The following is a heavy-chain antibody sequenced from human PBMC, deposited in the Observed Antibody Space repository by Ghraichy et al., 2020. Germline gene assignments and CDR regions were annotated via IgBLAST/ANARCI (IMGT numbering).Heavy chain of an antibody. Sequence: GGSLRLSCAASGFIFDNYCMTWVRQAPGKGLEWVSNIKQDVSETSYVDSVKGRFTISRDNAKNSLYLQMNSLRAEDTAVYYCARGWWATRVPRTYYFYGLDVWGRGTTVAVSS. CDR3: ARGWWATRVPRTYYFYGLDV. D-gene: IGHD2-15*01. V-gene: IGHV3-7*03. J-gene: IGHJ6*02. CDR2: IKQDVSET. CDR1: GFIFDNYC.